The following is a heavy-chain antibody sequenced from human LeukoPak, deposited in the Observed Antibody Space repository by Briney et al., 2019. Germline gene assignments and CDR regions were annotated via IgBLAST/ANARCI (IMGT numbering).Heavy chain of an antibody. Sequence: GGSLRLSCAASGFTFSSYSMNWVRQAPGKGREWVSYISSSSSKIYYADSVKGRFTICRENAKNSLYLKMNSLRAEDTAVYYCARGQTNGGNSGRDYWGQGTVVTVSS. CDR3: ARGQTNGGNSGRDY. V-gene: IGHV3-48*01. CDR2: ISSSSSKI. J-gene: IGHJ4*02. CDR1: GFTFSSYS. D-gene: IGHD4-23*01.